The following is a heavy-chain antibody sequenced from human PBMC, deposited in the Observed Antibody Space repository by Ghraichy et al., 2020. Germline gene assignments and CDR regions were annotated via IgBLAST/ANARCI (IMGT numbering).Heavy chain of an antibody. Sequence: SVKVSCKASGGTFSSYAISWVRQAPVQGLEWMGGIIPIFGTANYAQKFQGRVTITADEYTSTAYMELSSLRSEDSAVYYCARGVEMATIYYYYGMDVWGQGTTVTVSS. D-gene: IGHD5-24*01. CDR1: GGTFSSYA. CDR3: ARGVEMATIYYYYGMDV. V-gene: IGHV1-69*13. J-gene: IGHJ6*02. CDR2: IIPIFGTA.